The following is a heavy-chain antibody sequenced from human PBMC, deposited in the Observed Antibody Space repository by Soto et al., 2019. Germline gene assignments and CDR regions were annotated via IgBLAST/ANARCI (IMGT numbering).Heavy chain of an antibody. V-gene: IGHV4-4*02. CDR1: ADSISSTTW. J-gene: IGHJ4*02. D-gene: IGHD6-19*01. CDR3: ARQGGWYMDY. CDR2: IHQRGTT. Sequence: QVQLQESGPGLVKPAGTLSLTCDVSADSISSTTWWSWVRQPPGGGLEWIGEIHQRGTTNYNPTLKSPLTNSIDKSKNHFSLKVTSVTAADTAVYYCARQGGWYMDYWGQGTLVTVSS.